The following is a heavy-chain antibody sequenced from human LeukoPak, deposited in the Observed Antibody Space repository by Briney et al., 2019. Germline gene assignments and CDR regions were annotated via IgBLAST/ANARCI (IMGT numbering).Heavy chain of an antibody. Sequence: GGSLRLSCAVSGFTFSSYGMHWVRQAPGKGLEWVAVISYDGSNKYYADSVKGRFTISRDKSKNTLYLQMNSLRAEDTAVYYCAKDRIYADGLWDFDYWGQGTLVTVSS. V-gene: IGHV3-30*18. CDR2: ISYDGSNK. D-gene: IGHD3-10*01. J-gene: IGHJ4*02. CDR3: AKDRIYADGLWDFDY. CDR1: GFTFSSYG.